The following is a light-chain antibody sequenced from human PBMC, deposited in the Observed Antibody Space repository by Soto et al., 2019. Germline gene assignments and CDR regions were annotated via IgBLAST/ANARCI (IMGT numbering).Light chain of an antibody. CDR1: QSVNSN. CDR3: QQYNSWPPLT. Sequence: EIVMTQSPATLSVSQGDRVTLSCRASQSVNSNLAWYQQRPGQAPRLLIYATSTRATDIPARFSGSGSGTEFTLTISSLQSEDFAVYYCQQYNSWPPLTFGRGTKVEIK. V-gene: IGKV3-15*01. J-gene: IGKJ4*01. CDR2: ATS.